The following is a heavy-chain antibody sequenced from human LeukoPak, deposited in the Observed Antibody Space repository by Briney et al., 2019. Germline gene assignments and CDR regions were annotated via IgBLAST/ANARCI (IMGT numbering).Heavy chain of an antibody. CDR1: GFTFSDYY. CDR3: ARDGQDSGHWGTHYYYYYMDV. J-gene: IGHJ6*03. Sequence: GGSLRLPCAASGFTFSDYYMSWIRQAPGKGLEWVSYISSSGSTIYYADSVKGRFTISRDNAKNSLYLQMNSLRAEDTAVYYCARDGQDSGHWGTHYYYYYMDVWGKGTTVTISS. V-gene: IGHV3-11*01. D-gene: IGHD5-12*01. CDR2: ISSSGSTI.